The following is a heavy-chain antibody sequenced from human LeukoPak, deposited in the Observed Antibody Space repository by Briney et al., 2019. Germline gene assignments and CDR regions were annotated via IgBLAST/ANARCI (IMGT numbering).Heavy chain of an antibody. J-gene: IGHJ4*02. V-gene: IGHV3-23*01. CDR3: AKDQSPHCSGDRCYAVDC. CDR1: GFTVSSNY. CDR2: ISGSGVGT. Sequence: GGSLRLSCAASGFTVSSNYMSWVRQAPGKGLEWVSAISGSGVGTYYADSVKGRFTISRDNSKNTLYLQMNSLRGEDTAIYFCAKDQSPHCSGDRCYAVDCWGQGTLVTVSS. D-gene: IGHD2-15*01.